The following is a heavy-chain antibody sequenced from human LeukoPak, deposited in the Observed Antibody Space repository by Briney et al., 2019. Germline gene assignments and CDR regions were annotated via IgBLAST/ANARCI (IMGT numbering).Heavy chain of an antibody. CDR1: GASISSSNW. CDR2: FYHSGNT. CDR3: ARGRQKIAARGDWFDP. V-gene: IGHV4-4*02. D-gene: IGHD6-6*01. Sequence: PSETLSLTCAVSGASISSSNWWSWVRQPPGKGLEWLGEFYHSGNTNYNPSLQSRVTISVDKSKNQFSLRLISVTAADTAMYYCARGRQKIAARGDWFDPWGQGTLVTVSS. J-gene: IGHJ5*02.